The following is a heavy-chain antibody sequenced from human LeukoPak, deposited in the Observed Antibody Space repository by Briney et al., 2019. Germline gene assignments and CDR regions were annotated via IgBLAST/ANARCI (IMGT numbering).Heavy chain of an antibody. J-gene: IGHJ4*02. CDR2: IYHSGTT. Sequence: SETLSLTCNVSGDSFSSYDYYWIWLRPHPGMGREWFGYIYHSGTTYYKPSIKRRVTISVDTSKNQFSLRLTSVTAADTAVYYCARDSSVTAVPFGSWGRGILVTVSS. D-gene: IGHD4-17*01. CDR3: ARDSSVTAVPFGS. CDR1: GDSFSSYDYY. V-gene: IGHV4-31*03.